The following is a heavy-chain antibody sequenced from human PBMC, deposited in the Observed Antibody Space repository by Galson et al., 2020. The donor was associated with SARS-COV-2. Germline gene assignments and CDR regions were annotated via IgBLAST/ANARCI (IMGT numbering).Heavy chain of an antibody. V-gene: IGHV3-11*01. J-gene: IGHJ6*02. CDR1: GFTFSDYY. Sequence: GSLRLPCAASGFTFSDYYMSWIRQAPGKGLEWVSYISSSGSTIYYADSVKGQFTISRDNAKNSLYLQMNSLRAEDTAVYYCAREGDPTVIHVGMDVWGQGTTVTVSS. CDR2: ISSSGSTI. D-gene: IGHD4-17*01. CDR3: AREGDPTVIHVGMDV.